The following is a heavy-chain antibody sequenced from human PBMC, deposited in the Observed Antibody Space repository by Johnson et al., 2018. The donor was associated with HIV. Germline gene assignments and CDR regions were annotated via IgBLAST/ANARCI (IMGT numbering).Heavy chain of an antibody. V-gene: IGHV3-30*02. J-gene: IGHJ3*02. CDR3: AKDDASGAYAFDI. CDR2: IRNDGSHI. CDR1: QFTFSRFG. D-gene: IGHD3-10*01. Sequence: VVQPGGSLRLSCAASQFTFSRFGMHWVRQAPGKGLEWVAFIRNDGSHIFFRDSLKGRFTISRDNSKNTVYLEMNSLREDDSAVYYCAKDDASGAYAFDIWGQGTMVTVSS.